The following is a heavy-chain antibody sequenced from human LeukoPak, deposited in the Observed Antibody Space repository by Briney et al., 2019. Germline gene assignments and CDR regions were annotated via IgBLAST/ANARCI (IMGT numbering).Heavy chain of an antibody. CDR3: ATDRSLYDSSGYLDY. Sequence: ASVKVSCKVSGYTLTELSMHWVRQAPGKGLEWMGGFDPEDGETIYAQKFQGRVTMTEDTSTDTAYMELSSLRSEDTAVYYCATDRSLYDSSGYLDYWGQGTLVTVSS. CDR2: FDPEDGET. D-gene: IGHD3-22*01. CDR1: GYTLTELS. J-gene: IGHJ4*02. V-gene: IGHV1-24*01.